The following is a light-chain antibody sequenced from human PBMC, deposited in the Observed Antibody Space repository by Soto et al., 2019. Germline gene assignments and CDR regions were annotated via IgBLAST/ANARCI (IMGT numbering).Light chain of an antibody. Sequence: QPHLLSRFSVQSAPLSCPGTSIDVVGYNYVSWYQQPPGKAPKLIIFDVNKRPSGVPDRFSGSKSGSTASLTISGLQAEDEADYYCCSYGGSFYVVGTGTKVTVL. V-gene: IGLV2-11*01. CDR2: DVN. CDR1: SIDVVGYNY. CDR3: CSYGGSFYV. J-gene: IGLJ1*01.